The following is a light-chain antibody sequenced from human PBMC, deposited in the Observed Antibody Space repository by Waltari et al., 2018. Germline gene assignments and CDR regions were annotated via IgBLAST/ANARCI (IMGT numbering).Light chain of an antibody. Sequence: QSALTQPASVSGSPGQSITISCTGTSSDVGSHNLVSWYQHHPGKAPKLMIYEDTTRPSGVSNRCSGSKSGNTASLTISGLQAEDEADYYCCSYAGGTASILLGGGTKLTVL. CDR2: EDT. V-gene: IGLV2-23*01. J-gene: IGLJ2*01. CDR3: CSYAGGTASIL. CDR1: SSDVGSHNL.